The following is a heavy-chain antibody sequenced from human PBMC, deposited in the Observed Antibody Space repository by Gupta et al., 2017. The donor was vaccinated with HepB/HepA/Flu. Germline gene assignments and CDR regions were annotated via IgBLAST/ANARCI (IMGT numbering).Heavy chain of an antibody. V-gene: IGHV4-34*01. D-gene: IGHD2-2*02. Sequence: QVQLQQWGAGLLKPSETLSLTCAVYGGSFSGYYWSWIRQPPGKGLEWIGEINHSGSTNYNPSLKSRVTISVDTSKNQFSLKLSSVTAADTAVYYCARLHFEPFSSTSCYTFDYWGQGTLVTVSS. CDR1: GGSFSGYY. CDR2: INHSGST. CDR3: ARLHFEPFSSTSCYTFDY. J-gene: IGHJ4*02.